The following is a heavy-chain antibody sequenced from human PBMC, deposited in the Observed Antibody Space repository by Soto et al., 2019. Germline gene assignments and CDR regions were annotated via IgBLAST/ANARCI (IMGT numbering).Heavy chain of an antibody. D-gene: IGHD3-22*01. CDR2: INPNSGGA. Sequence: QVHLVQSGAEVKKPGASVKVSCKASGYTFTGHYIHWVRQAPRQGLEWMGWINPNSGGANIAQKFPGWVTKTQGILIKTTYREVIRLSSYDTAVHYCARDSYDGSASYGFEIWGQGTMVTVAS. CDR1: GYTFTGHY. V-gene: IGHV1-2*04. CDR3: ARDSYDGSASYGFEI. J-gene: IGHJ3*02.